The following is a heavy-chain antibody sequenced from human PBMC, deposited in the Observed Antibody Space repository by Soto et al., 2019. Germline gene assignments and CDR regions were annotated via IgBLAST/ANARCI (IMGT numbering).Heavy chain of an antibody. CDR3: ARVDYYDSSGDYGY. CDR1: GYTFTIYG. Sequence: QVQLVQSGAEVKKPGASVKVSCKASGYTFTIYGISWVRQAPGQGLEWMGWISGYNGNTDYAQNLHDRVALTTDASTSSVYTELRSLRSDHTAVYYCARVDYYDSSGDYGYWGQGTLITVSS. J-gene: IGHJ4*02. D-gene: IGHD3-22*01. CDR2: ISGYNGNT. V-gene: IGHV1-18*04.